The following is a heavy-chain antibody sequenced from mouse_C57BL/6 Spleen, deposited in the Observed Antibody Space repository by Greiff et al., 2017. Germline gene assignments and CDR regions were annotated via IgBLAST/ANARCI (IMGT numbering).Heavy chain of an antibody. Sequence: QVQLQQSGAQLVRPGSSVKLSCKASGYTFTSYWMHWVKQRPIQGLEWIGNIDPSDSETHYNQKFKDKATLTVDKSSSTAYMQLSSLTSEDSAVYYCASQGGYYDYAMDYWGQGTSVTVSS. CDR3: ASQGGYYDYAMDY. CDR2: IDPSDSET. D-gene: IGHD2-3*01. J-gene: IGHJ4*01. V-gene: IGHV1-52*01. CDR1: GYTFTSYW.